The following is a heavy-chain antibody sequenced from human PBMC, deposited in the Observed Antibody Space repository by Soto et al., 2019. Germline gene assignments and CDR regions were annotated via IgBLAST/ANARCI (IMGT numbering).Heavy chain of an antibody. J-gene: IGHJ3*02. D-gene: IGHD6-19*01. CDR1: GFTFSSYS. V-gene: IGHV3-21*01. CDR3: ARNNEGSSGWYFALLTGLDI. Sequence: GGSLRLSCAASGFTFSSYSMNWVRQAPGKGLEWVSSISSSSYISYADSVKGRFTISRDNAKNSLYLQMNSLRAEDTAVYYCARNNEGSSGWYFALLTGLDIWGQGTMVTVSS. CDR2: ISSSSYI.